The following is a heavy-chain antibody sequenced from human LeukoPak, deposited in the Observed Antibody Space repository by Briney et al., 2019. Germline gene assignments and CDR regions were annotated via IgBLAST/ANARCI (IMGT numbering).Heavy chain of an antibody. CDR3: ARHSRVIVRAICAYDF. Sequence: SETLSLTCAVSGSSIYSDYFWAWIRQPPGKGLEWIGSIHHSGTIYYNPSLRSRVTISVGTSENHFSLNLNSVTAADTALYYCARHSRVIVRAICAYDFWGQGTKVTVSS. CDR2: IHHSGTI. D-gene: IGHD2-2*01. V-gene: IGHV4-38-2*01. CDR1: GSSIYSDYF. J-gene: IGHJ3*01.